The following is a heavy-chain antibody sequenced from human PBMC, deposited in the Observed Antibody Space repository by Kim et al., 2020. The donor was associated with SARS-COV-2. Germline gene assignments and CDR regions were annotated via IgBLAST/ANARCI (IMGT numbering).Heavy chain of an antibody. CDR2: IYYSGST. D-gene: IGHD3-16*02. Sequence: SETLSLTCTVSGGSISSYYWSWIRQPPGKGLEWIGYIYYSGSTNYNPSLKSRVTISVDTSKNQFSLKLSSVTAADTAVYYCARGPIIVGSSFDYWGQGTLVTVSS. V-gene: IGHV4-59*13. CDR1: GGSISSYY. J-gene: IGHJ4*02. CDR3: ARGPIIVGSSFDY.